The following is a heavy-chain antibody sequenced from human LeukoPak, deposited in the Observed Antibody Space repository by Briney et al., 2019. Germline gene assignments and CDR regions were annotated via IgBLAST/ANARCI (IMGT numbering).Heavy chain of an antibody. CDR2: INPNSGGT. J-gene: IGHJ4*02. CDR1: GYTFTGYY. V-gene: IGHV1-2*02. Sequence: ASVKVSCKASGYTFTGYYMHWVRQAPGQGLEWMGWINPNSGGTNYAQKFQGRVTMTRDTSISTAYMELSRLRSDDTAVYYCARAGYSSGWYEGFIDYWGQGTLVTVSS. CDR3: ARAGYSSGWYEGFIDY. D-gene: IGHD6-19*01.